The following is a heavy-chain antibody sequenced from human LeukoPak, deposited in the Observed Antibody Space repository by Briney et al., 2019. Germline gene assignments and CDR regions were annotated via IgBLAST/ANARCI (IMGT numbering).Heavy chain of an antibody. CDR1: GFTFSSHA. V-gene: IGHV3-23*01. CDR3: ARVGGITLALAPSPFPDYNYYYMDV. D-gene: IGHD3-10*01. Sequence: GGSLRLSCAASGFTFSSHAMSWVRQAPGKGLEWVSSISGSGDNRNYADSVKGRFTISRDNSKSTLYLEMNSLRAEDTAVYYCARVGGITLALAPSPFPDYNYYYMDVWGKGTTVTVSS. J-gene: IGHJ6*03. CDR2: ISGSGDNR.